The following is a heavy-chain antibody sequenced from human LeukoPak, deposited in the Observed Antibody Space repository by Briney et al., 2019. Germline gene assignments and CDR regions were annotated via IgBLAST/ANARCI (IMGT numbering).Heavy chain of an antibody. CDR2: INSDGSST. CDR3: ARGTAGYSGSWSDV. V-gene: IGHV3-74*01. Sequence: GGSLRLSCAASGFTLSSHWMHWVRQAPGKGLVWVSRINSDGSSTSYADSVKGRFTTSRDNAKNTLYLQMNSLRAEDTAVYYCARGTAGYSGSWSDVWGKGTTVTASS. J-gene: IGHJ6*04. CDR1: GFTLSSHW. D-gene: IGHD6-13*01.